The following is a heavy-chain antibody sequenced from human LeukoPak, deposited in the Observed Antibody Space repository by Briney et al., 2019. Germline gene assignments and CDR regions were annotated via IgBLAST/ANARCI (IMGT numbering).Heavy chain of an antibody. Sequence: GGSLRLSWAASGFTFSSYSMNWVRQGPGKGLEWVSSISSSSSYIYYADSVKGRFTISRDNAKNSLYLQMNSLRPEDTAVYYCAKDRARTRLWGNESIDYWGQGTLVTVSS. CDR3: AKDRARTRLWGNESIDY. CDR1: GFTFSSYS. D-gene: IGHD3-16*01. CDR2: ISSSSSYI. V-gene: IGHV3-21*01. J-gene: IGHJ4*02.